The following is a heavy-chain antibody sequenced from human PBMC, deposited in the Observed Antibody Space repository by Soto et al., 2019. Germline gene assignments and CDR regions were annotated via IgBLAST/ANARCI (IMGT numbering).Heavy chain of an antibody. D-gene: IGHD3-3*01. CDR1: GGSISSGDYY. J-gene: IGHJ4*02. CDR2: IYYSGST. Sequence: PSETLSLTCTVSGGSISSGDYYWSWIRQHPGKGLEWIGYIYYSGSTSYNPSLRSRVTISIDTSKNQFSLKLSSVTAADTAVYYCARGVRSAWPRDYWGQGALVTVSS. CDR3: ARGVRSAWPRDY. V-gene: IGHV4-31*03.